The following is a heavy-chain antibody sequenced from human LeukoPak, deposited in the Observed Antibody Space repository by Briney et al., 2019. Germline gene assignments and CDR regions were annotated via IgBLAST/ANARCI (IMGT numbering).Heavy chain of an antibody. CDR2: IYHSGST. D-gene: IGHD3-22*01. J-gene: IGHJ4*02. CDR3: ARVVREVTTHFDY. V-gene: IGHV4-30-2*05. Sequence: KPSETLSLTCTVSGGSISSGGYYWSWIRQPPGKGLEWIGYIYHSGSTYYNPSLKSRVTISVDTSKNQFSLKLSSVTAADTAVYYCARVVREVTTHFDYWGQGTLVTVSS. CDR1: GGSISSGGYY.